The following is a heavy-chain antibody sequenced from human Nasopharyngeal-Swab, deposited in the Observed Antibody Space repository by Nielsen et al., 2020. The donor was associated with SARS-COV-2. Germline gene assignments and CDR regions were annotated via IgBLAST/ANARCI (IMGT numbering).Heavy chain of an antibody. CDR2: LSGSGGNT. CDR3: VKGDTATSDYYYGMDV. D-gene: IGHD5-18*01. V-gene: IGHV3-23*01. J-gene: IGHJ6*02. CDR1: GFTFSSYA. Sequence: GGSLRLSCAASGFTFSSYAMSWVRQAPGKGLEWVSALSGSGGNTYYADSVKGRFAISRDNSKNTLYLQTNNLRAEDTAVYFCVKGDTATSDYYYGMDVWGQGTTVTVSS.